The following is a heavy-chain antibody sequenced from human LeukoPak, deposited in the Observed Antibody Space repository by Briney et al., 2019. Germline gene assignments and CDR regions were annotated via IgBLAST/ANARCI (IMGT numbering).Heavy chain of an antibody. CDR3: SRNGLVDFDY. J-gene: IGHJ4*02. V-gene: IGHV3-49*04. Sequence: PGGSLRLSCTTSGFAFDDFAMSWVRQPAGKGLEWVGFIRRRAYGGAAEYAASVEGRFIISSDDSKGIAYLQMNSLKTEDTAVYYCSRNGLVDFDYWGQGSRVIVSP. CDR2: IRRRAYGGAA. CDR1: GFAFDDFA.